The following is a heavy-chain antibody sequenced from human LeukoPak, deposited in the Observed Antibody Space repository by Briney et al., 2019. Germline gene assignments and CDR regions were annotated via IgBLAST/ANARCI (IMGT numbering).Heavy chain of an antibody. J-gene: IGHJ4*02. Sequence: PGRSLRLSCAASGFGFSNYGMDWVRKAPGKGLEWVAVISSDGSHKYYADSVKGRFTISRDNSKNTLYLQMDSLRPDDTAVYYCAKDFGSLWFGEYTIFDYWGQGTLVTVSS. CDR1: GFGFSNYG. CDR2: ISSDGSHK. V-gene: IGHV3-30*18. CDR3: AKDFGSLWFGEYTIFDY. D-gene: IGHD3-10*01.